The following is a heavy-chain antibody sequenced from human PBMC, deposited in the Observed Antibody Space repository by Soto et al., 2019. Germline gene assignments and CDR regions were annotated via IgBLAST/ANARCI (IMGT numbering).Heavy chain of an antibody. CDR1: GFTFSSYS. J-gene: IGHJ4*02. CDR3: ARDGDVVLFRTNWKSVGYFDY. CDR2: ISSSSSTI. D-gene: IGHD1-1*01. Sequence: HPGGSLRLSCAASGFTFSSYSMNWVRQAPGKGLEWVSYISSSSSTIFYADSVKGRFTISRDNAKNSLYLQMNSLRDEDTAVYYCARDGDVVLFRTNWKSVGYFDYWGQGTLVTVSS. V-gene: IGHV3-48*02.